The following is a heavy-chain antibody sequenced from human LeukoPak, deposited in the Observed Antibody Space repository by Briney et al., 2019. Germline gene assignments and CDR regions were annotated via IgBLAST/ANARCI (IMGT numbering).Heavy chain of an antibody. CDR2: IKQDGSDR. CDR3: ARGRYGTGWYLDAFDI. V-gene: IGHV3-7*03. D-gene: IGHD6-19*01. Sequence: GGSLRLSCAASGFTFSGYWMIWVRQAPGRGLEWVANIKQDGSDRYYVDSVKGRFTVSRDNAKNSLYLQMNSLRDEDTAVYYCARGRYGTGWYLDAFDIWGQGTMVAVSS. CDR1: GFTFSGYW. J-gene: IGHJ3*02.